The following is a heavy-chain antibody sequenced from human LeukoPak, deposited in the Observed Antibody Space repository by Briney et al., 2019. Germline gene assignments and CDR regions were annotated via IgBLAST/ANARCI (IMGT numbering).Heavy chain of an antibody. Sequence: GESLKISCHGSGYTFNNYWIGWVRQVPGKGLEWVGIIWPADFTTRYSPSLQAQVTISVDKSISTAYLQWGSLEASDTAMYYCARPEYGAWDYWGQGTLVTVSS. V-gene: IGHV5-51*01. J-gene: IGHJ4*02. CDR2: IWPADFTT. CDR1: GYTFNNYW. D-gene: IGHD4/OR15-4a*01. CDR3: ARPEYGAWDY.